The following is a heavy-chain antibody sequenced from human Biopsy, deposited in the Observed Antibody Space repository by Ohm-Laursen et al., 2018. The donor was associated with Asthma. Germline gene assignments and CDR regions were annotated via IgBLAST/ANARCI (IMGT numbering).Heavy chain of an antibody. CDR1: GGSVYSYDHH. V-gene: IGHV4-30-4*01. D-gene: IGHD2-21*02. CDR2: IFYSGST. Sequence: PSLTCSVLGGSVYSYDHHWSWIRQPPGKGLEWIGFIFYSGSTFYNPSLRGRITISVDTSKRQFSLSLRSVTVADTAVYFCARAQSYGDIYYGLDVWGQGTTVTVSS. J-gene: IGHJ6*02. CDR3: ARAQSYGDIYYGLDV.